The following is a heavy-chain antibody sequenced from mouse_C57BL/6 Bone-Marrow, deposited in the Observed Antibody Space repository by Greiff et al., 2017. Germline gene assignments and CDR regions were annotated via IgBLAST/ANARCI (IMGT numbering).Heavy chain of an antibody. CDR2: ISNLAYSI. Sequence: DVQLVESGGGLVQPGGSLKLSCAASGFTFSDYGMAWVRQAPRQGPEWVAFISNLAYSIYYADTVTGRFTISRENAKNTLYLEMSSLRSEDTAMYYCARRGYGPYYAMDYWGQGTSVTVSS. CDR1: GFTFSDYG. V-gene: IGHV5-15*04. D-gene: IGHD2-2*01. CDR3: ARRGYGPYYAMDY. J-gene: IGHJ4*01.